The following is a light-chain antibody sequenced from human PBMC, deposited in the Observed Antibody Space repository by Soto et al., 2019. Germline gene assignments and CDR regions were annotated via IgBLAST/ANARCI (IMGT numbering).Light chain of an antibody. CDR1: SSDVGCYNY. Sequence: QSALTQPASVSGSPGQSITIFCTGTSSDVGCYNYVSWYQQHPGKDPKLRIYDVSNRPSGVSNRFSGSKSGNTASLTISGLQAEDEADYYCSSYTSSSTLVFGGGTKLTVL. J-gene: IGLJ2*01. CDR2: DVS. CDR3: SSYTSSSTLV. V-gene: IGLV2-14*01.